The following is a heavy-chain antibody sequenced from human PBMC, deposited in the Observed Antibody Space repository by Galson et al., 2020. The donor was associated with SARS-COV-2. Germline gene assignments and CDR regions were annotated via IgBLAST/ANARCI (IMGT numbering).Heavy chain of an antibody. CDR1: GGSISSGGFY. D-gene: IGHD3-22*01. CDR3: ARCSTYYYDKHGYYMNYYFDH. V-gene: IGHV4-31*03. CDR2: IYNSGST. Sequence: ASETLSLTRTVSGGSISSGGFYWGWIRQHPGKGLEWIGYIYNSGSTYYNPSLKSRATITSADTSKNQFSLNLSSVTAADTAVYFCARCSTYYYDKHGYYMNYYFDHWGQGALVTVSS. J-gene: IGHJ4*02.